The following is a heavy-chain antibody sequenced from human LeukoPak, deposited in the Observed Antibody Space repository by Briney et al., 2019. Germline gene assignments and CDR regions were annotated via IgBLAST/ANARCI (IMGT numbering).Heavy chain of an antibody. D-gene: IGHD6-6*01. CDR1: GFTVSGNY. Sequence: PGGSLRLSCAVSGFTVSGNYMSWVRQAPGKGLEWVSLIYSGGTTYYADSVKGRFTISRDNAKKLLYLQMNSLRAEDTAVYYCARSSVAAPRHRAYFLLWGQGTLVTVSS. CDR3: ARSSVAAPRHRAYFLL. CDR2: IYSGGTT. V-gene: IGHV3-53*01. J-gene: IGHJ1*01.